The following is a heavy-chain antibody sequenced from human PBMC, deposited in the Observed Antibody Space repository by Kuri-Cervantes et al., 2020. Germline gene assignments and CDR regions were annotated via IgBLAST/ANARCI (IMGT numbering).Heavy chain of an antibody. V-gene: IGHV3-66*01. CDR3: ARAGDYGSFGY. D-gene: IGHD4-17*01. J-gene: IGHJ4*02. CDR2: IYSGGST. CDR1: GFTVSSNY. Sequence: GGSLRLSCAASGFTVSSNYMSWVRQAPGKGLEWVSVIYSGGSTYYADSVEGRFTISRDNAKNSLYLQMNSLRAEDTAVYYCARAGDYGSFGYWGQGTLVTVSS.